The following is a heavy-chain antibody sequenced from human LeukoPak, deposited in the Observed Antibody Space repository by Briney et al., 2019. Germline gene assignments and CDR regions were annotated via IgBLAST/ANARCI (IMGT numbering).Heavy chain of an antibody. CDR2: ISGSGGST. D-gene: IGHD6-13*01. CDR1: GFTFSSYS. J-gene: IGHJ4*02. CDR3: AKTAIAAAGFFDY. Sequence: SGGSLRLSCAASGFTFSSYSMNWVRQAPGKGLEWVSAISGSGGSTYYADSVKGRFTISRDNSKNTLYLQMNSLRAEDTAVYYCAKTAIAAAGFFDYWGQGTLVTVSS. V-gene: IGHV3-23*01.